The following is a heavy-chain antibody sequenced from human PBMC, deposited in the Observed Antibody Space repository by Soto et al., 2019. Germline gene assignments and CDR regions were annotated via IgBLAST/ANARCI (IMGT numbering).Heavy chain of an antibody. V-gene: IGHV3-30*18. CDR3: AKDSGSENWNYELFSMY. J-gene: IGHJ4*02. CDR1: GFTFSSYG. D-gene: IGHD1-7*01. Sequence: QVQLVESGGGVVQPGRSLRLSCAASGFTFSSYGMHWVRQAPGKGLEWVAVISYDGSNKYYADSVKGRLTISGDNSEDTLYLQMNSLRAEDTAVYYCAKDSGSENWNYELFSMYWGQGTLVTVSS. CDR2: ISYDGSNK.